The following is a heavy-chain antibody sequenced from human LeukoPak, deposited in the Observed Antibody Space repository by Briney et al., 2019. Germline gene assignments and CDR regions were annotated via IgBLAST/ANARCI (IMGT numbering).Heavy chain of an antibody. Sequence: SETLSLTCAVCGGSFSGYYWSWLRQPPGKGLVCSGEINHSGSTNYNPSLKSRVTISVDTSKNQFSLKLSSVTAADTAVYYCASSGYYYARPGHWGQGTLVTVSS. V-gene: IGHV4-34*01. D-gene: IGHD3-10*01. CDR2: INHSGST. CDR1: GGSFSGYY. CDR3: ASSGYYYARPGH. J-gene: IGHJ1*01.